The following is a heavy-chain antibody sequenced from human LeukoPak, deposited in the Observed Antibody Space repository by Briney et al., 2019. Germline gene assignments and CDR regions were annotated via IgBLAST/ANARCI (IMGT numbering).Heavy chain of an antibody. D-gene: IGHD4-11*01. V-gene: IGHV4-59*13. J-gene: IGHJ4*02. CDR1: GVSISSNY. CDR2: IHSNGDT. CDR3: AGYDHSNYLAY. Sequence: PSETLSLTCTVSGVSISSNYWSWIRQPPGKGLEWNGLEWIGYIHSNGDTNYNPSLNRRVTMSLDSSRRPLSLNLSSLTAADTAVYFCAGYDHSNYLAYWGQGILVTVSS.